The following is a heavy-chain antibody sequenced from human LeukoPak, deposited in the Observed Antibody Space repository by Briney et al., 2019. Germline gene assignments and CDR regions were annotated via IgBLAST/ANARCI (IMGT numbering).Heavy chain of an antibody. V-gene: IGHV3-21*01. CDR1: GFTFSNYS. J-gene: IGHJ4*02. Sequence: PGGSLRLSCAASGFTFSNYSMNWVRQAPGKGLEWVSSISSRSSYIYYADSVKGRFTISRDNAKNSVYLQMNSLRAEDTAVHYCARGHSSGWYGVYWGQGTLVTVSS. CDR3: ARGHSSGWYGVY. CDR2: ISSRSSYI. D-gene: IGHD6-19*01.